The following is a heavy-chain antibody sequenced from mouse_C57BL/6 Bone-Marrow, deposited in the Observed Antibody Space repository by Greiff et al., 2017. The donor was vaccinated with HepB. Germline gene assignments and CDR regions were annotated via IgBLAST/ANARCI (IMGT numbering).Heavy chain of an antibody. CDR1: GFSLTSYG. V-gene: IGHV2-9*01. CDR2: IWGGGST. J-gene: IGHJ1*03. D-gene: IGHD1-1*01. Sequence: VQLVESGPGLVAPSQSLSITCTVSGFSLTSYGIDWVRQPPGKGLEWLGVIWGGGSTNYNSALMSRLSISKDNSKSQVFLKMNSLQTDDTAMYYCAKHGTTVVATRSYWYFDVWGTGTTVTVSS. CDR3: AKHGTTVVATRSYWYFDV.